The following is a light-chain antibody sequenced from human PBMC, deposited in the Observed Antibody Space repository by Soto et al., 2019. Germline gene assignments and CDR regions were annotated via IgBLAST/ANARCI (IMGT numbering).Light chain of an antibody. Sequence: DIQMTQSPSTLSASVGDRVTIPCRASQSISSWLAWYQQKPGKAPKLLIYKASTLQSGVPSRFSGSGSGTEFTLAISSLQPDDSATYYCQQYNDNWTFGQGTKVDIK. CDR1: QSISSW. CDR3: QQYNDNWT. J-gene: IGKJ1*01. CDR2: KAS. V-gene: IGKV1-5*03.